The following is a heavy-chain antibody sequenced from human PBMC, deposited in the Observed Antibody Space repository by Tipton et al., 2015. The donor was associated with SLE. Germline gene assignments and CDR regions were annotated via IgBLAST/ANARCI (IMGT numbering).Heavy chain of an antibody. Sequence: QSGAEVKKPGSSVKVSCKASGGTFSSYAISWVRQAPGQGLEWMGGIIPIFGTANYAQKFQGRVTITTDESTSTAYMELSSLRSEDTAVYCCARLGANPGMNAFDIWGQGTMVTVSS. CDR3: ARLGANPGMNAFDI. J-gene: IGHJ3*02. CDR2: IIPIFGTA. D-gene: IGHD1-26*01. CDR1: GGTFSSYA. V-gene: IGHV1-69*05.